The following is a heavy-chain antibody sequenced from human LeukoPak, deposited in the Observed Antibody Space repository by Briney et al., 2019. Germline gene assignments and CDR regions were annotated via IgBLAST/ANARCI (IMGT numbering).Heavy chain of an antibody. V-gene: IGHV3-53*01. Sequence: GGSLRLSCAASGFTVSSNHMSWVRQAPGKGLEWVSVIYSGGSTDYADSVKGRFTISRDNSKNTLYLQMNSLRAEDTAVYYCARVDFWSGYAAFDIWGQGTMVTVSS. CDR2: IYSGGST. CDR3: ARVDFWSGYAAFDI. J-gene: IGHJ3*02. CDR1: GFTVSSNH. D-gene: IGHD3-3*01.